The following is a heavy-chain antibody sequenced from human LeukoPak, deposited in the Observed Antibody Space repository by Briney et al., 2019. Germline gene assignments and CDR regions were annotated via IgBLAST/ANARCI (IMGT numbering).Heavy chain of an antibody. D-gene: IGHD4-23*01. CDR1: GYTFTSYG. CDR3: AGNSGMGHDAFDI. V-gene: IGHV1-18*01. J-gene: IGHJ3*02. CDR2: ISAYNGNT. Sequence: ASVTVSCKASGYTFTSYGISWVRPAPGQGLEWMGWISAYNGNTNYAQKLQGRVTMTTDTSTSTAYMELSGLRSDDTAVYYCAGNSGMGHDAFDIWGQGTMVTVSS.